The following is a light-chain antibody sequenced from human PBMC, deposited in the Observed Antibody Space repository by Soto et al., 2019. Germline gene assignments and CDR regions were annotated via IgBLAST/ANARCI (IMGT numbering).Light chain of an antibody. CDR1: QSVRSSH. CDR3: QQYSSSPLT. J-gene: IGKJ4*01. V-gene: IGKV3-20*01. CDR2: GAS. Sequence: EIVLTHSPGTLSLSPGARATLSCRASQSVRSSHLAWYQQKPGQAPRLIIYGASSRATGIPDRFSGSGSGTDCTLTISRLEPEDVAVYHCQQYSSSPLTLGGGTKVDIK.